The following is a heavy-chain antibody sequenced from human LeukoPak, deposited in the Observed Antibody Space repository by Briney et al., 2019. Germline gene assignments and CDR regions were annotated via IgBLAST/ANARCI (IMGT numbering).Heavy chain of an antibody. V-gene: IGHV4-39*01. CDR1: GVSISSSNSY. J-gene: IGHJ4*02. Sequence: SETLSLTCTVSGVSISSSNSYWGWIRQPPGKGLEWIGSIYYSGNTYYNASLKSQVSISIDTSKNRFSLKLSSVTAADTAVYYCARHVVVVGAMSFDYWGQGTLVTVSS. CDR3: ARHVVVVGAMSFDY. CDR2: IYYSGNT. D-gene: IGHD1-26*01.